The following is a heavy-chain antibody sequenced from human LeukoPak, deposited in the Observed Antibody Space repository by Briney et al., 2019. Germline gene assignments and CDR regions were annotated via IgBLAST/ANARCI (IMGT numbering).Heavy chain of an antibody. CDR3: AREGSRGYTDY. CDR2: IYYSGST. CDR1: GVSISSYY. J-gene: IGHJ4*02. Sequence: PSETLSLTCTVSGVSISSYYWSWIRQPPGKGLEWIGYIYYSGSTNYNPSLKSRVTISVDPSKNQFSLKLSSVTAADTAVYYCAREGSRGYTDYWGQGTLVTVSS. D-gene: IGHD5-24*01. V-gene: IGHV4-59*01.